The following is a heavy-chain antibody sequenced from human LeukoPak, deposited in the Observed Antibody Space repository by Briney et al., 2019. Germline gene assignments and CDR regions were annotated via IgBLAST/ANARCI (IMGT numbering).Heavy chain of an antibody. CDR1: GFTFSSYG. J-gene: IGHJ5*02. CDR2: IWYGGSNK. D-gene: IGHD6-13*01. V-gene: IGHV3-30*02. CDR3: AKGESSSLIMWFDP. Sequence: GGSLRLSCAASGFTFSSYGMHWVRQAPGKGLEWVAVIWYGGSNKYYADSVKGRFTISRDNSKNTLYLQMNSLRAEDTAVYYCAKGESSSLIMWFDPWGQRTLVTVSS.